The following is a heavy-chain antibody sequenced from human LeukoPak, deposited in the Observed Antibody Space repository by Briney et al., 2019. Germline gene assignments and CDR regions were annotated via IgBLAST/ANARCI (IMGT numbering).Heavy chain of an antibody. V-gene: IGHV3-21*01. D-gene: IGHD3-3*01. Sequence: GGSLRLSCAASGFTFSSYSMNWVRRAPGKGLEWVSSISSSSSYIYYADSVKGRFTISRDNAKNSLYLQMNSLRAEDTAVYYCATTPNAYYDFWSGYYTDPYYFDYWGQGTLVTVSS. CDR2: ISSSSSYI. J-gene: IGHJ4*02. CDR1: GFTFSSYS. CDR3: ATTPNAYYDFWSGYYTDPYYFDY.